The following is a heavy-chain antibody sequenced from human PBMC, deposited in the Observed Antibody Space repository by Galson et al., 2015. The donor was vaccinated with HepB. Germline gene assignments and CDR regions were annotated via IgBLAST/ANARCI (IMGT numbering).Heavy chain of an antibody. J-gene: IGHJ5*02. Sequence: SVKVSCKASGYTFTGYYMHWVRQAPGQGLEWMGWINPNSGGTNYAQRFQGWVTMTRDTSISTAYMELSRLRSDDTAVYYCARGGYSGYDGDNWFDPWGQGTLVTVSS. CDR2: INPNSGGT. V-gene: IGHV1-2*04. D-gene: IGHD5-12*01. CDR3: ARGGYSGYDGDNWFDP. CDR1: GYTFTGYY.